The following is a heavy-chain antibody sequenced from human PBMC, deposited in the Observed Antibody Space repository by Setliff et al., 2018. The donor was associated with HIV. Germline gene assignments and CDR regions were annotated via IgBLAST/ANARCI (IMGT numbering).Heavy chain of an antibody. CDR1: GFTFTTYA. CDR3: ARGVIRGVISQGGLDY. V-gene: IGHV1-3*01. CDR2: INAANGKT. J-gene: IGHJ4*02. Sequence: ASVKVSCKASGFTFTTYAVHWVRQAPGQRPEWMGWINAANGKTRYPQRFEGRVTITMDTGASTAYMELNSLRSEDSAVYYCARGVIRGVISQGGLDYWGPGTLVTVSS. D-gene: IGHD3-10*01.